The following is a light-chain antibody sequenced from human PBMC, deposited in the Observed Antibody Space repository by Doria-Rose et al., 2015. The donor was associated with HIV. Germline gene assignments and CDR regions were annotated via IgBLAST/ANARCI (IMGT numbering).Light chain of an antibody. Sequence: LTQSPGTLSLSPGERATLSCRASQSFSSTYLAWYQQKPGQAPSLLIYDGSTRATGIPDRFSASGSGTDFTLTINRLEPGDFALYYCHQYGTSWTFGQGTKVEI. CDR3: HQYGTSWT. CDR1: QSFSSTY. CDR2: DGS. J-gene: IGKJ1*01. V-gene: IGKV3-20*01.